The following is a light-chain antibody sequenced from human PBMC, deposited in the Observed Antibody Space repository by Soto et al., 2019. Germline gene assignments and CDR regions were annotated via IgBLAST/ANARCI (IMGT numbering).Light chain of an antibody. V-gene: IGKV3-20*01. CDR1: ETLSSGS. CDR2: NAS. CDR3: QQYGRSPVT. Sequence: EIVLTQSPGPLSLSPGQRATLSCRASETLSSGSLAWYQQKPGQAPRLLISNASRRATGTPDRFSGSGSGTDFTLTISRLEPEDFAVYFCQQYGRSPVTFGPGTKVDIK. J-gene: IGKJ3*01.